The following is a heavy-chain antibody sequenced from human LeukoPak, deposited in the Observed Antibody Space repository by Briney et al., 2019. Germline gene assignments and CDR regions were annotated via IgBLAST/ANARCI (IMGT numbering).Heavy chain of an antibody. V-gene: IGHV4-61*01. Sequence: PSQTLSLTCTVPGGSISSGSYYWSWIRQPPGKGLEWIGYSYSSGSTNYNSSLKRRVTISVDTSKNQFSLKLSSVTAADTAVYYCARVLEHDFWSGYLDYWGQGTLVTVSS. CDR2: SYSSGST. D-gene: IGHD3-3*01. CDR3: ARVLEHDFWSGYLDY. J-gene: IGHJ4*02. CDR1: GGSISSGSYY.